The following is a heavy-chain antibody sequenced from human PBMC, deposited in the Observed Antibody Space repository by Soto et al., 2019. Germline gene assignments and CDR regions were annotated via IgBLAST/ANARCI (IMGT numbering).Heavy chain of an antibody. CDR2: INPSGGSA. CDR3: AIDVNGIAPAGGYFEY. CDR1: GYTFSNYY. V-gene: IGHV1-46*03. Sequence: QVHLVQSGAEVRKPGASVKVSCKASGYTFSNYYMHWGRQAPGQGLEWMGIINPSGGSASYAQKFQGRVTMTRDTSTSTVYMELSSLRSEATAVYYCAIDVNGIAPAGGYFEYWGQGTLVTVSS. J-gene: IGHJ4*02. D-gene: IGHD6-13*01.